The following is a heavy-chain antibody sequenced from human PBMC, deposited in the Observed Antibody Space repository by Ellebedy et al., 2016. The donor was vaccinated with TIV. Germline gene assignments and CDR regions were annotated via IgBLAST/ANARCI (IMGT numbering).Heavy chain of an antibody. CDR3: ARDYAVAGMTKGGWYFDL. J-gene: IGHJ2*01. CDR2: IYYSRST. Sequence: SETLSLTCTVSGGSISSYYWSWIRQPPGKGLEWIGYIYYSRSTNYNPSLKSRVTISVDTSKNQFSLKLSSVTAADTAVYYCARDYAVAGMTKGGWYFDLWGRGTLVTVSS. CDR1: GGSISSYY. V-gene: IGHV4-59*01. D-gene: IGHD6-19*01.